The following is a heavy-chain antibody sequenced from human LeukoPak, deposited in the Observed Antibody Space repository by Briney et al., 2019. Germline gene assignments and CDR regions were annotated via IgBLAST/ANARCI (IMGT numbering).Heavy chain of an antibody. J-gene: IGHJ4*02. CDR3: ARGVTMVRGDLFDY. CDR2: IYHSGST. V-gene: IGHV4-30-2*01. D-gene: IGHD3-10*01. Sequence: SETLSLTCAVSGGSISSGGYSWSWIRQPPGKGLEWIGYIYHSGSTYYNPSLKSRVTISVDRSKNQFSLKLSSVTAADTAVYYCARGVTMVRGDLFDYWGQGTLVTVSS. CDR1: GGSISSGGYS.